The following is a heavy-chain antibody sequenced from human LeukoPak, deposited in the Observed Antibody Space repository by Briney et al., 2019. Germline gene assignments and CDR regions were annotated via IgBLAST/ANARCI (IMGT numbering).Heavy chain of an antibody. CDR2: FDPDSNKI. Sequence: ASVKVSCKLSGYIFTELSMHWVRQAPGKGLEWMGGFDPDSNKIIYAQKFQGRVTMTEDTSTDTAYMELSSLRSEDTAVYYCASLIWSGSTNWFDPWGQGTLVTVSS. V-gene: IGHV1-24*01. CDR3: ASLIWSGSTNWFDP. CDR1: GYIFTELS. D-gene: IGHD3-3*01. J-gene: IGHJ5*02.